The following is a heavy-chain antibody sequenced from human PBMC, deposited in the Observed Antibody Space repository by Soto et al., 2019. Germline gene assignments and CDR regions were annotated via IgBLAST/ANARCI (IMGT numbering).Heavy chain of an antibody. J-gene: IGHJ3*02. D-gene: IGHD3-3*01. V-gene: IGHV4-34*01. CDR2: INHSGST. Sequence: PSETLSLTCAVYGGSFSGYYWSWIRQPPGKGLEWIGEINHSGSTNYNPSLKSRVTISVDTSKNQFSLKLSSVTAADTAVYYCASTPTYYDFWSGYPDAFDIWGQGTMVTVSS. CDR3: ASTPTYYDFWSGYPDAFDI. CDR1: GGSFSGYY.